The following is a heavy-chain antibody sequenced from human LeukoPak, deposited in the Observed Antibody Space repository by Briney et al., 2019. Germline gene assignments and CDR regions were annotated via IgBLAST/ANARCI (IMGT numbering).Heavy chain of an antibody. V-gene: IGHV3-7*04. CDR3: ARDGSGTDFSLDH. J-gene: IGHJ4*02. CDR2: IRHDGSNV. D-gene: IGHD3-10*01. Sequence: PGGSLRLSCEASGFDIRDYYMSWVRQAPGKGLEWVGDIRHDGSNVYNVDLVRGRFTISRDIGKNSLFLQMTSLKDEDTAVYYCARDGSGTDFSLDHWGQGTLVSVPS. CDR1: GFDIRDYY.